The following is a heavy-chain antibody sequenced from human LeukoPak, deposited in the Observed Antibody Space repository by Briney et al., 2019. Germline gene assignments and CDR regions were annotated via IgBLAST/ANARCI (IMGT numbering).Heavy chain of an antibody. V-gene: IGHV3-30*18. CDR2: ISYDGSNK. CDR3: AKTLWTTVVSRTLGYFDY. D-gene: IGHD4-23*01. Sequence: PGRSLRPSCAASGFTFSSYGMHWVRQAPGKGLEWVAVISYDGSNKYYADSVKGRFTISRDNSKNTLYLQMNSLRAEDTAVYYCAKTLWTTVVSRTLGYFDYWGQGTLVTVSS. J-gene: IGHJ4*02. CDR1: GFTFSSYG.